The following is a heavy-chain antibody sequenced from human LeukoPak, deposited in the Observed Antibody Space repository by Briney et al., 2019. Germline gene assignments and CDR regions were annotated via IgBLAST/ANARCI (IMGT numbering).Heavy chain of an antibody. D-gene: IGHD3-9*01. Sequence: GGSLRLSCAASGFTFSSYWMSWIRQAPGKGLEWVSYISSSGSTIYYADSVKGRFTISRDNAKNSLYLQMNSLRAEDTAVYYCARDHLASDYDILTGYYIPLYYYGMDVWGQGTTVTVSS. CDR1: GFTFSSYW. J-gene: IGHJ6*02. CDR3: ARDHLASDYDILTGYYIPLYYYGMDV. V-gene: IGHV3-11*01. CDR2: ISSSGSTI.